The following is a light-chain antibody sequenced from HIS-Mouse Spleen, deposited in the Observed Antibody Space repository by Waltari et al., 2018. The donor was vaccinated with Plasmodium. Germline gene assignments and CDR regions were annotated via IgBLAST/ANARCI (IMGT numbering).Light chain of an antibody. V-gene: IGLV2-23*03. CDR2: EGS. CDR3: CSYAGSSTFV. J-gene: IGLJ3*02. Sequence: QSALTHPASVSGSPGLSITISCTGTSRDVGSYNLVSRYQHHPGKAPKLMIYEGSKRPSGVSNRFSGSKSGNTASLTISGLQAEDEADYYCCSYAGSSTFVFGGGTKLTVL. CDR1: SRDVGSYNL.